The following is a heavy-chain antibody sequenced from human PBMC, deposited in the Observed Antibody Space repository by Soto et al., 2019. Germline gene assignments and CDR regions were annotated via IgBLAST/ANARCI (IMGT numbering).Heavy chain of an antibody. Sequence: PSETLSLTCTVSGGSISSYYWSWIRQPPGKGLEWIGYIYYSGSTNYNPSLKSRVTISVDTSKNQFSLKLSSVTAADTVVYYCARGSRVIAAAGKRWFEPWGQGTLVTVSS. D-gene: IGHD6-13*01. V-gene: IGHV4-59*01. CDR3: ARGSRVIAAAGKRWFEP. J-gene: IGHJ5*02. CDR2: IYYSGST. CDR1: GGSISSYY.